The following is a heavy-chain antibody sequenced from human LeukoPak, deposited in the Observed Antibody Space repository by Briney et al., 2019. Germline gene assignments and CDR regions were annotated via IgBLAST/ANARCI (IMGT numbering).Heavy chain of an antibody. Sequence: PGGSLRLSCVASGFTFSNYVMNWIRQAPGKGLEWVSGIIHSGGRSYYADSVRGRFTISRDNSNNTLYLQINSLRVDDTAIYYCVKAGANDFYKGWFGSWGQGTLVTVSS. D-gene: IGHD3-10*01. J-gene: IGHJ5*01. CDR1: GFTFSNYV. CDR2: IIHSGGRS. CDR3: VKAGANDFYKGWFGS. V-gene: IGHV3-23*01.